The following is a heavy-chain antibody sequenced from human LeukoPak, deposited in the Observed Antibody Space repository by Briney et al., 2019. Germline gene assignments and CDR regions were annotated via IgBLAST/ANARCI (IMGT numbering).Heavy chain of an antibody. J-gene: IGHJ4*02. CDR2: TSGSGVNS. CDR1: GFTLRSYD. Sequence: PGGSLRLSCAASGFTLRSYDMSWVRQPPGKGLEWVAATSGSGVNSYYADSVRGRVTISRDNSQNPLYLQMDSLRDEDTVLYYCAKEYSGYDFDYWGQGTLVTVSS. CDR3: AKEYSGYDFDY. V-gene: IGHV3-23*01. D-gene: IGHD5-12*01.